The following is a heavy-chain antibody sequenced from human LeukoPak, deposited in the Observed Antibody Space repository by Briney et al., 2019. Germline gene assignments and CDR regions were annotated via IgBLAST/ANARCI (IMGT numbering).Heavy chain of an antibody. CDR1: GFTFSDAW. D-gene: IGHD2-2*01. V-gene: IGHV3-66*01. Sequence: GGSLRLSCAASGFTFSDAWMTWVRQAPGKGLEWVSVIYASGGTYYADSVKGRFTISRGNSKEALYLQMNSLRAEDTAVYYCARVSVSFNMPFDYWGQGTLVTVSS. CDR2: IYASGGT. CDR3: ARVSVSFNMPFDY. J-gene: IGHJ4*02.